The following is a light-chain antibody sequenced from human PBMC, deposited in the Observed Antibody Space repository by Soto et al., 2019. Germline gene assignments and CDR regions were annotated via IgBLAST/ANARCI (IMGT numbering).Light chain of an antibody. CDR2: DAY. J-gene: IGKJ5*01. V-gene: IGKV3-11*01. Sequence: IVMTQSPATLSVSPGERATLSCGASQSVSSNLAWYQQKPGQAPRLLIYDAYNRATGIPPRFSGSGSGTDFTLTISSLEPEDSAVYYCQQRHMWPITFGQGTRLEI. CDR1: QSVSSN. CDR3: QQRHMWPIT.